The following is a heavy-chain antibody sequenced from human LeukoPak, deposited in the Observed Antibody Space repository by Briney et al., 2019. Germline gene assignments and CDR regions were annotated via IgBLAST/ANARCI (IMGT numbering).Heavy chain of an antibody. CDR2: IYYTGST. J-gene: IGHJ3*02. V-gene: IGHV4-59*08. CDR3: ARRRPDAFDI. Sequence: PSETLSLTCTVSGGSISNYYWNWIRQPPGKGLEWIGYIYYTGSTNYNPSLKSRVTISVDSSKNQFSLKLSSVTAADTAVYYCARRRPDAFDIWGQGTMVTVSS. D-gene: IGHD6-6*01. CDR1: GGSISNYY.